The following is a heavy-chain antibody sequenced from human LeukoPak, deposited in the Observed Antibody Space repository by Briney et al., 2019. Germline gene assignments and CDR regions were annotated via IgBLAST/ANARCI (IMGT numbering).Heavy chain of an antibody. CDR1: GGSFSSYG. J-gene: IGHJ5*02. Sequence: SVKVSCKASGGSFSSYGISWVRQAPGQGLEWMGGIIPMLGRSNYAQKFQGRVTISTDESTSTAYMEMSSLRSEDTAVYYCAREDHTANNWFDPWGQGTLITVSS. V-gene: IGHV1-69*05. D-gene: IGHD5-18*01. CDR2: IIPMLGRS. CDR3: AREDHTANNWFDP.